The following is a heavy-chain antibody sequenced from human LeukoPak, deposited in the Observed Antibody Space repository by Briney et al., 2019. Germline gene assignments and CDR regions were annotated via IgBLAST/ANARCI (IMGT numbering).Heavy chain of an antibody. V-gene: IGHV6-1*01. J-gene: IGHJ3*02. CDR3: ARDVPLSDAFDI. CDR1: GDRVSINTVA. CDR2: TYYRSKWYN. Sequence: SQTLSLTCAISGDRVSINTVAWNWIRQSPSRGLEWLGRTYYRSKWYNDYAVSVKSRITINPDTSKNQFSLQLNSVTPEDTAVYYCARDVPLSDAFDIWGQGTMVTVSS.